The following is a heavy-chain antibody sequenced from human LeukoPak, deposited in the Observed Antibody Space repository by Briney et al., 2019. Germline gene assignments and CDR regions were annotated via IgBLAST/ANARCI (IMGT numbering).Heavy chain of an antibody. CDR3: AKLNYGQFDY. CDR1: GFTFSSYA. CDR2: ISGSDGST. V-gene: IGHV3-23*01. D-gene: IGHD3-10*01. J-gene: IGHJ4*02. Sequence: GRSLRLSCAASGFTFSSYAMSWVRQAPGKGLEWASSISGSDGSTYYADSVKGRFTISRDNSKNTLYLQINSLRAEDTAVYYCAKLNYGQFDYWGQGTLVTVSS.